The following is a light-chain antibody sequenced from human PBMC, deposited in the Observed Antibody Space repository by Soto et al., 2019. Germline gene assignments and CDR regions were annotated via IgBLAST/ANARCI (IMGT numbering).Light chain of an antibody. V-gene: IGLV2-14*01. Sequence: QSALTQPASVSGSPGQSITISCTGTSSDVGGYNYVSWYQQHPGKAPKLMIYDVSNRPSGVSNRFSGSKSGNTASLTISGLQAEDAADYYCSSYTSSSVGFGGGTKLTVL. CDR1: SSDVGGYNY. CDR2: DVS. CDR3: SSYTSSSVG. J-gene: IGLJ2*01.